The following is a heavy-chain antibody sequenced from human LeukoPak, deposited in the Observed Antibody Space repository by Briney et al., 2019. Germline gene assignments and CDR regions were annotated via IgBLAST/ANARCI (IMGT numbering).Heavy chain of an antibody. CDR3: ARVGPAALLDWFDP. V-gene: IGHV1-2*02. J-gene: IGHJ5*02. CDR1: GYTFTGYY. CDR2: INPNTGGA. Sequence: ASVKVSCKASGYTFTGYYMHWVRQAPGQGLEWMGWINPNTGGANYAQKLQGRVTMTTDTSTSTAYMELRSLRSDDTAVYYCARVGPAALLDWFDPWGQGTLVTVSS. D-gene: IGHD2-15*01.